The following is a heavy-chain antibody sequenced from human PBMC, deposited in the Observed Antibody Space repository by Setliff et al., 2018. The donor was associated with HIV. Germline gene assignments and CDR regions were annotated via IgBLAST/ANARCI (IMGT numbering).Heavy chain of an antibody. D-gene: IGHD3-10*01. CDR3: AREPAGSGSGSFGF. V-gene: IGHV1-18*04. CDR1: GYDFSSYS. Sequence: ASVKVSCKTSGYDFSSYSMMWVRQTPGQGLEWLGWISGLTGEVRLAQKFQGRVTMTRDTSANTANMELSSLRSEDTAVYYCAREPAGSGSGSFGFWGQGTLVTVSS. CDR2: ISGLTGEV. J-gene: IGHJ4*02.